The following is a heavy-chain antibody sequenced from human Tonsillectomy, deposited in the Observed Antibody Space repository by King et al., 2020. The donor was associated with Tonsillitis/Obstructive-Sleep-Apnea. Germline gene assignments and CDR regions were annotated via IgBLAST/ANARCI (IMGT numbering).Heavy chain of an antibody. CDR3: ARTPSGSTFDY. Sequence: LQESGPGLVKPSETLSLTCTVSGGYISSSSYYWGGIRQPPGKGLEGIGSIYFSGSTYYSPSLKSRVTLSVDTSKKHFFLTVSSVTAADTAVYYCARTPSGSTFDYWGQGTLVTVSS. J-gene: IGHJ4*02. CDR2: IYFSGST. V-gene: IGHV4-39*01. D-gene: IGHD5-12*01. CDR1: GGYISSSSYY.